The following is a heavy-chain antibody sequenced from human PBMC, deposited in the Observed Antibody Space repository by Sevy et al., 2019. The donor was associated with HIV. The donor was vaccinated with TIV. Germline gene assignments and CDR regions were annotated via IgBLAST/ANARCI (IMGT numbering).Heavy chain of an antibody. CDR3: ARGGYYDTSGYYSYYFDY. V-gene: IGHV4-38-2*01. CDR1: GYSINSGYY. J-gene: IGHJ4*01. CDR2: LYHDGST. D-gene: IGHD3-22*01. Sequence: SETLSLTCAVSGYSINSGYYCGWVRQPPGKGLEWIGSLYHDGSTSFKWSLKSRLTISVDTSKNQCSLKLTSVTAADTAVYYCARGGYYDTSGYYSYYFDYGGQEPWSPSPQ.